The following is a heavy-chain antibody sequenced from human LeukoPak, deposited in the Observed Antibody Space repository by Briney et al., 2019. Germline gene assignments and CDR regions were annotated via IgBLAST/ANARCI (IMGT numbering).Heavy chain of an antibody. CDR1: GFTFGDYA. V-gene: IGHV3-49*04. J-gene: IGHJ4*02. CDR3: TRDELWAVNFDY. Sequence: GRSLRLSCTASGFTFGDYAMSWVRQAPGKGLEWVGFIRSKAYGGTTEYAASVKGRFTISRDDSKSIAYLQMNSLKTEDTAVYYCTRDELWAVNFDYWGQGTLATVSS. D-gene: IGHD2-21*01. CDR2: IRSKAYGGTT.